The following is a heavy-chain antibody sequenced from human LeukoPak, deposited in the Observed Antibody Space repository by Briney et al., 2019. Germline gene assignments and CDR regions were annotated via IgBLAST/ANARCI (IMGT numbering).Heavy chain of an antibody. CDR2: ISSSSSYI. Sequence: GGSLRLSCAASGFTFSSYSMNWVRQAPGKGLEWVSSISSSSSYIYYADSVKGRFTISRDNAKNSLYLQMNSLRAEDTAVYYCARDSSSSSSYFDYWGQRTLVTVSS. J-gene: IGHJ4*02. V-gene: IGHV3-21*01. CDR3: ARDSSSSSSYFDY. D-gene: IGHD6-6*01. CDR1: GFTFSSYS.